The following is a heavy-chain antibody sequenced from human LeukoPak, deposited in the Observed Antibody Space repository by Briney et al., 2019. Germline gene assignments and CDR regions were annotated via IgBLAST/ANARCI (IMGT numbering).Heavy chain of an antibody. V-gene: IGHV1-2*02. J-gene: IGHJ4*02. Sequence: ASVTVSCKASGYFFTGYYMHWVRQAPGQGLEWMGWINPNGGDTNYAQRFQGRVTMTRDTSISTAHMDLSTLTSDDTAVYFCARDGDTTGTTHFDYWGQGTLVTVSS. CDR3: ARDGDTTGTTHFDY. D-gene: IGHD1-1*01. CDR1: GYFFTGYY. CDR2: INPNGGDT.